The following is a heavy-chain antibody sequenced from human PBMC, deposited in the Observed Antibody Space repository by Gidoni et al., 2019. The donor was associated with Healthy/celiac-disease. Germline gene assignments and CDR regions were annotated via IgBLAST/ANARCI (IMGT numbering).Heavy chain of an antibody. J-gene: IGHJ4*02. CDR3: ARGPIFGDY. CDR1: GGSFSGYY. V-gene: IGHV4-34*01. Sequence: QVQLQQWGAGLLTPSETLSITCAVYGGSFSGYYWSWIRQPPGKGLEWIGEINHSGSTNYNPSLKSRVTISVDTSKNQFSLKLSSVTAADTAVYYCARGPIFGDYWGQGTLVTVSS. CDR2: INHSGST. D-gene: IGHD3-3*01.